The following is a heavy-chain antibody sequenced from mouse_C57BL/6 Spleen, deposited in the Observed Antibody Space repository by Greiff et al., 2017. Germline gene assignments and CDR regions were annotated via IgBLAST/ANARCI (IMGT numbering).Heavy chain of an antibody. J-gene: IGHJ4*01. CDR3: ARSLYSNYVPYYYAMDY. D-gene: IGHD2-5*01. CDR1: GYTFTSYW. V-gene: IGHV1-69*01. Sequence: QVQLQQSGAELVMPGASVKLSCKASGYTFTSYWMHWVKQRPGQGLEWIGEIDPSDSYTNYNQKFKGKSTLTVDKSSSTAYMQLSSLTSEDSAVYYCARSLYSNYVPYYYAMDYWGQGTSVTVSS. CDR2: IDPSDSYT.